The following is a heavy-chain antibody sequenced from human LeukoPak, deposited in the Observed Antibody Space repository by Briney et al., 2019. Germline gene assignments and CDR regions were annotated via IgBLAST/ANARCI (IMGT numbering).Heavy chain of an antibody. V-gene: IGHV3-33*01. D-gene: IGHD3-3*01. CDR3: ARGVGSGYYVSSLDY. Sequence: GGSLRLSCAASGFNFRSYNMHWVRQAPGKGLEWVAVIWYDGTNRYYSDSVKGRFTIARDNSKNTLDLQMNSLRAEDTAVYYCARGVGSGYYVSSLDYWGQGVLVTVFS. CDR1: GFNFRSYN. CDR2: IWYDGTNR. J-gene: IGHJ4*02.